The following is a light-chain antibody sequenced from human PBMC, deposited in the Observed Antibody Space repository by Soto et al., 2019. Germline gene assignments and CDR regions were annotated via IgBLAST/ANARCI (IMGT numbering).Light chain of an antibody. CDR1: SSDVGGSIY. V-gene: IGLV2-14*01. J-gene: IGLJ3*02. CDR2: DD. CDR3: NSWIRSGTVV. Sequence: QSALTQPASVSGWPGQSITIYCTGTSSDVGGSIYVSWYQLSPGKAPKLLIYDDDRPSGVSNPFSGSKSATTASLTISGIQDEDEADYYCNSWIRSGTVVFGGGTKLTVL.